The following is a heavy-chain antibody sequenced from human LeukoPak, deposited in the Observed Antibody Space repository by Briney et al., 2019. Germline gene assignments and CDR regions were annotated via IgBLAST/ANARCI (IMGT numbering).Heavy chain of an antibody. CDR1: GFTFSSYA. CDR2: IIGSGSST. Sequence: GGALRLSCAASGFTFSSYAMSWVREAPGKGLEWVSAIIGSGSSTYYADSVKGRFTISRDNSKNTLFLQMNSLRAEDTAVYYCAKDRAQQLVLDFWGQGTLVTVSS. J-gene: IGHJ4*02. CDR3: AKDRAQQLVLDF. V-gene: IGHV3-23*01. D-gene: IGHD6-13*01.